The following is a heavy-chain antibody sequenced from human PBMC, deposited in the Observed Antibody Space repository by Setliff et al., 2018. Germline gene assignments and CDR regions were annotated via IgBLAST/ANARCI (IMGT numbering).Heavy chain of an antibody. D-gene: IGHD3-22*01. CDR1: GYTFTSYD. CDR2: MNPNSGNT. Sequence: ASVKVSCKASGYTFTSYDINWVRQATGQGLEWMGWMNPNSGNTGYAQKFQGRVTITRDTSASTAYMELSSLRSEDTAVYYCARELYDSSGYYNYFDYWGQGTLVTVSS. J-gene: IGHJ4*02. CDR3: ARELYDSSGYYNYFDY. V-gene: IGHV1-8*01.